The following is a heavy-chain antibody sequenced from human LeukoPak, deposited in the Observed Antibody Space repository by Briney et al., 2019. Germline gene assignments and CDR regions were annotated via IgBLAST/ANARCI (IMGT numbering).Heavy chain of an antibody. Sequence: QAGGSLRLSCAASGFTFSSYGMHWVRQAPGKGLDWVAFIHLDGSNKYYADSVRGRFTISRDNSKNTLYLQRNSLRADDTAVYFCAKGDKMLTWRRTYNRFDLWGQGTLATVSS. D-gene: IGHD3-16*01. CDR3: AKGDKMLTWRRTYNRFDL. CDR2: IHLDGSNK. J-gene: IGHJ5*02. CDR1: GFTFSSYG. V-gene: IGHV3-30*02.